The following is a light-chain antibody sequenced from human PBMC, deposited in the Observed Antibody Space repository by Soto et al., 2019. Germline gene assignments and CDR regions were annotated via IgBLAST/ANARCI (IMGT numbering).Light chain of an antibody. CDR2: DVS. CDR3: CSYAGNYTYV. CDR1: SSDVGGYIY. Sequence: ALTQPRSVSGSPGQSVTISCTGTSSDVGGYIYVSWYQQHPGKAPKLMMFDVSKRPSGVPDRFSGSKSDNTASLTISGLQTEDEADYFCCSYAGNYTYVFGTGTKVTVL. V-gene: IGLV2-11*01. J-gene: IGLJ1*01.